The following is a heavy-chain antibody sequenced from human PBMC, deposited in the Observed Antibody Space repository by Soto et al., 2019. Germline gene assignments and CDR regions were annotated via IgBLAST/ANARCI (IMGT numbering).Heavy chain of an antibody. J-gene: IGHJ5*02. CDR1: GGSFSGYY. V-gene: IGHV4-34*01. D-gene: IGHD4-4*01. CDR3: ARLYSNFALGFVP. Sequence: QVQLQQWGAGLLKPSETLSLTCAVYGGSFSGYYWSWIRQPPGKGLEWIGEINHSGSTNYNPSLKSRVTISVDTSKNQFSLKLSPVTAADTAVYYCARLYSNFALGFVPWGQGTLVTVSS. CDR2: INHSGST.